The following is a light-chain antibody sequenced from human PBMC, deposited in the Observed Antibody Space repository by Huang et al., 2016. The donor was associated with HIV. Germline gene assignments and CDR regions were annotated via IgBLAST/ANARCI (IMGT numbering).Light chain of an antibody. CDR2: GVF. Sequence: ERVMTQSPATLSVSPGERATLSCRASQSVSSNLAWYQQKPGQAPRLLIYGVFTRATGIPARFSGSGSGSEFTLTISSLQSEDFAVYYCQQYKNWPWTFGQGTKVEIK. J-gene: IGKJ1*01. V-gene: IGKV3-15*01. CDR1: QSVSSN. CDR3: QQYKNWPWT.